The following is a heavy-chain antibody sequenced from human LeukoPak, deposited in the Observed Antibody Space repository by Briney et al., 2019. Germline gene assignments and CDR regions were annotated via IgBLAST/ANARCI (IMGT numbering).Heavy chain of an antibody. J-gene: IGHJ4*02. CDR2: IYYGGST. CDR1: GGSISSYY. V-gene: IGHV4-59*01. CDR3: ARGGGLTWDY. D-gene: IGHD3-16*01. Sequence: SETLSLTCTVSGGSISSYYWSWIRQPPGKGLEWIGYIYYGGSTNYNPSLKSRVTISVDTSKNQFSLKLSSVTAADTAVYYCARGGGLTWDYWGQGTLVTVSS.